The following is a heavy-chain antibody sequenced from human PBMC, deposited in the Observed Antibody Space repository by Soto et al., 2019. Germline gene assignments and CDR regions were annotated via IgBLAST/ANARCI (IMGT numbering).Heavy chain of an antibody. CDR3: ARAKAIFGVVITPLDY. Sequence: QVQLVQSGAEVKKPGASVKVSCKASGYTFTSYDINWVRQATGQGLEWMGWMNPNSGNTGYAQKFQGRVTMTRNTSISTAYMELSSLGSVDTAVYYCARAKAIFGVVITPLDYWGQGTLVTVSS. CDR2: MNPNSGNT. CDR1: GYTFTSYD. V-gene: IGHV1-8*01. J-gene: IGHJ4*02. D-gene: IGHD3-3*01.